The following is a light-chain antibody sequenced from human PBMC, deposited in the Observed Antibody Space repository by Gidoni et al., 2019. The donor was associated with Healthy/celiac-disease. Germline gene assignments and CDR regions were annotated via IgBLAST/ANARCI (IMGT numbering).Light chain of an antibody. CDR2: KNN. CDR1: SSNIGNNY. CDR3: AAWDDSLSGWV. Sequence: QSVLTQPPSASGTPGQRVTISCSGSSSNIGNNYVYWYQHQQLPGTAPKLLIYKNNQRPSGVPDRFSGSKSGTSASLAISGLRSEDEADYFCAAWDDSLSGWVFGGGTKLTAL. J-gene: IGLJ3*02. V-gene: IGLV1-47*01.